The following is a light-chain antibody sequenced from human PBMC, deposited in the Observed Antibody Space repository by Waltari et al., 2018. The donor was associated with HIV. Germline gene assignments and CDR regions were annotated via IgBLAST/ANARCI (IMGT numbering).Light chain of an antibody. J-gene: IGKJ4*01. V-gene: IGKV1-NL1*01. Sequence: DIQMTQSPSSLSASLGDMVTITCRASHDIGNSVSWFQQQPGKVPRLLVHGTFTLQRGVPSRFSGSGSGTDYTLTISGLQSDDFATYFCQQDYDVPRTFGGGTRVDI. CDR2: GTF. CDR3: QQDYDVPRT. CDR1: HDIGNS.